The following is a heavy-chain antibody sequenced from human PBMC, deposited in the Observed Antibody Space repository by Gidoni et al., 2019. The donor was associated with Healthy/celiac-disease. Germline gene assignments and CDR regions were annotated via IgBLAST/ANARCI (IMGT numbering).Heavy chain of an antibody. J-gene: IGHJ6*02. D-gene: IGHD6-19*01. CDR2: INPNSGGT. CDR3: ARGGVAGTYYYYYGMDV. V-gene: IGHV1-2*02. CDR1: GYPFTGYY. Sequence: QVQLVQSGAEVKKPGASVKVSCKASGYPFTGYYMHWVRQAPGQGLEWRGWINPNSGGTNYAQKFQGRVTMTRDTSISTAYMELSRLRSDDTAVYYCARGGVAGTYYYYYGMDVWGQGTTVTVSS.